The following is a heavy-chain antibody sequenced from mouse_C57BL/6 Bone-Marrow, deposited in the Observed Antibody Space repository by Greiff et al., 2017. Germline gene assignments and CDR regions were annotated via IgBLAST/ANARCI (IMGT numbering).Heavy chain of an antibody. V-gene: IGHV1-15*01. J-gene: IGHJ3*01. D-gene: IGHD3-2*02. CDR3: TRSVELRLPFAY. CDR2: IDPETGGT. Sequence: VHLVESGAELVRPGASVTLSCKASGYTFTDYEMHWVKQTPVHGLEWIGAIDPETGGTAYNQKFKGKAILTADKSSSTAYMELRSLTSEDSAVYYCTRSVELRLPFAYWGQGTLVTVSA. CDR1: GYTFTDYE.